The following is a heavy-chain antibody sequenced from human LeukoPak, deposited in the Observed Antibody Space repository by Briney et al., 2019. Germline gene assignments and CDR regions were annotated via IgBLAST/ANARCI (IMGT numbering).Heavy chain of an antibody. CDR2: ISAYNGNT. D-gene: IGHD5-18*01. CDR1: GYTFTSYG. CDR3: ARDRTSYGSGPGDDAFDI. V-gene: IGHV1-18*01. J-gene: IGHJ3*02. Sequence: APVKVSCKASGYTFTSYGISWVRQAPGQGLEWMGWISAYNGNTNYAQKLQGRVTMTTDTSTSTAYMELRSLRSDDTAVYYCARDRTSYGSGPGDDAFDIWGQGTMVTVSS.